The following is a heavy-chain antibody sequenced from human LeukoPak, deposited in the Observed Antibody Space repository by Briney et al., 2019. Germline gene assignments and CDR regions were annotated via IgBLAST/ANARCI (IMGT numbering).Heavy chain of an antibody. J-gene: IGHJ2*01. CDR1: GGSIINDY. Sequence: SETLSLTYTVSGGSIINDYWSWIRQTAGKGLEWIGRIYTTGNTRYNPSLKSRVTMSLDTSKNQFSLKLSSVTAADTAVYYCARDSLVTTTSAYLYFDLWGRGTLVTVSS. D-gene: IGHD2-2*01. CDR3: ARDSLVTTTSAYLYFDL. CDR2: IYTTGNT. V-gene: IGHV4-4*07.